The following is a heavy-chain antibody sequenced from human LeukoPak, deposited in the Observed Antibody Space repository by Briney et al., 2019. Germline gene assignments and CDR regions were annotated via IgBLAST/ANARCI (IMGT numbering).Heavy chain of an antibody. CDR2: TSGSGGST. V-gene: IGHV3-23*01. Sequence: PGGSLRLSCAASGFTFSSYAMSWVRQAPGKGLEWVSGTSGSGGSTYYADSVKGRFTISRDNSKNTLHLQMNSLRAEDTAVYYRAKSYSGSWYYFDYWGQGTLVTVSS. CDR3: AKSYSGSWYYFDY. D-gene: IGHD6-13*01. J-gene: IGHJ4*02. CDR1: GFTFSSYA.